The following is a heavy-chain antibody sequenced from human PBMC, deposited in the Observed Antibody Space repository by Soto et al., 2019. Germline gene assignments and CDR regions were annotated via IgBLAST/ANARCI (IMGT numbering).Heavy chain of an antibody. Sequence: SETLSLTCTVSGGSISSYYWSWIRQPPGKGLEWIGYIYYSGSTNYNPSLKSRVTISVDTSKNQFSLKLSSVTAADTAVYYCARDVFGQGSPGVGPGAFDIWGQGTMVTVSS. J-gene: IGHJ3*02. CDR1: GGSISSYY. V-gene: IGHV4-59*01. CDR2: IYYSGST. CDR3: ARDVFGQGSPGVGPGAFDI. D-gene: IGHD3-3*01.